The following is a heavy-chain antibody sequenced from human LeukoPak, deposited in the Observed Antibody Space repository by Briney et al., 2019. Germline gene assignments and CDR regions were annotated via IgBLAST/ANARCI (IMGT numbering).Heavy chain of an antibody. D-gene: IGHD2-21*02. CDR1: GGSISSYY. Sequence: SETLSLTCTVSGGSISSYYWSWIRQPPGKGLEWIGYIYYSGSTNYNPSLKSRVTISVDTSKNQFSLKLSSVTAADTAVYYCARHPYCGGDCYSEFDSWGQGALVTVSS. CDR2: IYYSGST. CDR3: ARHPYCGGDCYSEFDS. V-gene: IGHV4-59*08. J-gene: IGHJ5*01.